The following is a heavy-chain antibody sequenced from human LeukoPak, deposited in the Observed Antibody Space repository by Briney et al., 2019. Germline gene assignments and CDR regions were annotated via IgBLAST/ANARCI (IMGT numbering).Heavy chain of an antibody. J-gene: IGHJ5*02. CDR2: FDPEDGET. CDR1: GYTLTELS. CDR3: ATSTSWGSPYWPPYNWFDP. V-gene: IGHV1-24*01. D-gene: IGHD2-8*02. Sequence: ASVKVSCKVSGYTLTELSMHWVRQAPGKGLEWMGGFDPEDGETIYAQKFQGRVTMTEDTSTDTAYMELSSLRSEDTAVYYCATSTSWGSPYWPPYNWFDPWGQGTLVTVSS.